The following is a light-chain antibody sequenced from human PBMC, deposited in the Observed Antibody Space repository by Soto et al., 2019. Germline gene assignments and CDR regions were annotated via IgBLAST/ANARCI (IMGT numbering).Light chain of an antibody. CDR1: QYIRNN. Sequence: EIAMTQSPATLSVSLGERATLSCRASQYIRNNLAWYQQRPGQAPSLLIYGASTRATGVPARFSGSGSGTDFLLSISGLQSEDFAVYYCQQYNHWSSITFGQGTRLEIK. V-gene: IGKV3-15*01. CDR2: GAS. J-gene: IGKJ5*01. CDR3: QQYNHWSSIT.